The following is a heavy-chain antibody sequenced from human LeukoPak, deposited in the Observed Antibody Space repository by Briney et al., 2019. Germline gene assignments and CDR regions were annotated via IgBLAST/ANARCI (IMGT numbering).Heavy chain of an antibody. Sequence: SETLSLTCTVSGGSISSYYWSWIRQPPGKGLGWIGYIYYSGSTNYNPSLKSRVTISVDTSKNQFSLKLSSVTAADTAVYYCARDRPSNNYGMDVWGQGTTVTVSS. CDR1: GGSISSYY. CDR3: ARDRPSNNYGMDV. J-gene: IGHJ6*02. V-gene: IGHV4-59*01. CDR2: IYYSGST.